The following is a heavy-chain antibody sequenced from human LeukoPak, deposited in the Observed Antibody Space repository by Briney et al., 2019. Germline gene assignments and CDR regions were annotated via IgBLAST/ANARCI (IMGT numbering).Heavy chain of an antibody. CDR3: EKGSGSGWYGWCAP. CDR2: IDASVGST. J-gene: IGHJ5*02. D-gene: IGHD6-19*01. V-gene: IGHV3-23*01. Sequence: GGSLRLSCAASGFTFSSYAMSCVRQAPGRGLGWVSSIDASVGSTYYADSVKGPFTISRDNSKNTFYLQMNSPRAHDPSMTLCEKGSGSGWYGWCAPWGQGTLLSVSS. CDR1: GFTFSSYA.